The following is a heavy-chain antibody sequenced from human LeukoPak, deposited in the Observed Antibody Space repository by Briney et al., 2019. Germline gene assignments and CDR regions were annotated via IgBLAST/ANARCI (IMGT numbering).Heavy chain of an antibody. Sequence: RASVKVSCKASGYTFTSYAMHWVRQAPGQRLEWMGWINAGNGNTKYSQKFQGRVTITRDTSASTAYMELSSLRSEDTAVYCCARDRYSYGPRWTPDAFDIWGQGTMVTVSS. CDR1: GYTFTSYA. CDR3: ARDRYSYGPRWTPDAFDI. V-gene: IGHV1-3*01. CDR2: INAGNGNT. J-gene: IGHJ3*02. D-gene: IGHD5-18*01.